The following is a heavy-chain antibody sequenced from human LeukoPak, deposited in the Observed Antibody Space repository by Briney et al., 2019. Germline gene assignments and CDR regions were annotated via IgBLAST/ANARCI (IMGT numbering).Heavy chain of an antibody. D-gene: IGHD2-2*01. Sequence: GGSLRLSCAASGFTFSSYAMSWVRQAPGKGLEWVSAISGSGGSTYYADSVKGRFTISRDNSKNTLYLRMNSLRAEDTAVYYCAKELTRGAVPAAMRWDWFDPWGQGTLVTVSS. J-gene: IGHJ5*02. CDR2: ISGSGGST. V-gene: IGHV3-23*01. CDR1: GFTFSSYA. CDR3: AKELTRGAVPAAMRWDWFDP.